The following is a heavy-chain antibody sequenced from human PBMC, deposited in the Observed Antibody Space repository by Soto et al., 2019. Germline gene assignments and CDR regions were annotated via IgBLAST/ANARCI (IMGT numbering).Heavy chain of an antibody. CDR1: GGSISSYY. V-gene: IGHV4-59*08. Sequence: QVQLQESGPGLVKPSETLSLTCTVSGGSISSYYWSWIRQPPGKGLEWIGYIYYSGSTNYNPSLKSRVTISVDTSKNQFSLKLSSVTAADTAVYYCARHVRSLNWFDPWGQGTLVTVSS. CDR2: IYYSGST. J-gene: IGHJ5*02. CDR3: ARHVRSLNWFDP.